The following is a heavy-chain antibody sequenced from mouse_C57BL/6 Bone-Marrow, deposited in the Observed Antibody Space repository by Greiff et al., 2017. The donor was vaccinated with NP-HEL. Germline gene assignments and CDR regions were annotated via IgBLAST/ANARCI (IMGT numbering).Heavy chain of an antibody. CDR2: IRSKSNNYAT. V-gene: IGHV10-1*01. CDR1: GFSFNTYA. D-gene: IGHD1-1*01. Sequence: EVQLQQSGGGLVQPKGSLKLSCAASGFSFNTYAMNWVRQAPGKGLEWVARIRSKSNNYATYYADSVKDRFTISRDDSESMLYLQMNNLKTEDTAMYYCVRRRDYCSSPYYYAMDYWGQGTSVTVSS. J-gene: IGHJ4*01. CDR3: VRRRDYCSSPYYYAMDY.